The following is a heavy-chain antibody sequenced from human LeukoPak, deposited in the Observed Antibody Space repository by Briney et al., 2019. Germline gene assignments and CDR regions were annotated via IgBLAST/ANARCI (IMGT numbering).Heavy chain of an antibody. V-gene: IGHV1-2*02. CDR2: INPNSGGT. Sequence: ASVKVSCKASGYTFTGYYMHWVRQAPGQGLEWMGWINPNSGGTNYAQKFQGRVTMTRDTSISTAYMELSRLRSDDTAVYYCARDPPHGYSYGSTYFDCWGQGTLVTVSS. J-gene: IGHJ4*02. CDR3: ARDPPHGYSYGSTYFDC. D-gene: IGHD5-18*01. CDR1: GYTFTGYY.